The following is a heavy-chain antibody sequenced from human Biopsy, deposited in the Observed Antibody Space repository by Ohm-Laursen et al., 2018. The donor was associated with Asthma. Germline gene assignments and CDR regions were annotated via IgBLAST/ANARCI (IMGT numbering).Heavy chain of an antibody. D-gene: IGHD3-22*01. CDR2: IWYDGSNK. CDR1: GFTFSSYG. CDR3: ARDPAGYYYFDY. Sequence: RSLRLSCAAPGFTFSSYGMHWVRQAPGKGLEWVAVIWYDGSNKYYADFVKGRFTISRDNSKSTLYLQMNSLRAEDTAVYYCARDPAGYYYFDYWGQGTLVTVSS. J-gene: IGHJ4*02. V-gene: IGHV3-33*01.